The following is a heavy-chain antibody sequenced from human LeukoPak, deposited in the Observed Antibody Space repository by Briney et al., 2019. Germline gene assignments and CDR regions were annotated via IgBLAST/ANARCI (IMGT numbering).Heavy chain of an antibody. Sequence: PSETLSLTCIVSGGSISSSSYYWGWIRQPPGKGLEWIGSIYYSGSTYFNPSLKSRVTISVDTSKNQFSLKLSSVTAEDTAVYYCARDTSGWAPFDYWGQGTLVTVSS. CDR2: IYYSGST. D-gene: IGHD6-19*01. CDR1: GGSISSSSYY. J-gene: IGHJ4*02. V-gene: IGHV4-39*07. CDR3: ARDTSGWAPFDY.